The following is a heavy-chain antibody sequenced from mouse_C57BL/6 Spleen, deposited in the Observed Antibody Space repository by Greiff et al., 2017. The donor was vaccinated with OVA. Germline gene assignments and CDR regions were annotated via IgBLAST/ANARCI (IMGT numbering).Heavy chain of an antibody. J-gene: IGHJ3*01. D-gene: IGHD1-1*01. Sequence: QVQLQQPGTELVKPGASVKLSCKASGYTFTSYWMHWVKQRPGQGLEWIGNINPITVGTNSNEKFKSKATLTVDKSSSTAYMQLSSLTSEDSAVYYCFITTVVATPFAYWGQGTLVTVSA. CDR3: FITTVVATPFAY. V-gene: IGHV1-53*01. CDR1: GYTFTSYW. CDR2: INPITVGT.